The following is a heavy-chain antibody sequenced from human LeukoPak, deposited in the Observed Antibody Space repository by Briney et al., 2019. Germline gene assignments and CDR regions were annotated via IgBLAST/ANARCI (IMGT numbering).Heavy chain of an antibody. CDR3: ARGVATIGYYFDY. J-gene: IGHJ4*02. Sequence: GGSLRLSCAASGFTFSSYGMHWVRQAPGKGLEWVAVISYDGSNKHYADSVKGRFTISRDNSKNTLYLQMNSLRAEDTAVYYCARGVATIGYYFDYWGQETLVTVSS. CDR1: GFTFSSYG. V-gene: IGHV3-30*03. CDR2: ISYDGSNK. D-gene: IGHD5-12*01.